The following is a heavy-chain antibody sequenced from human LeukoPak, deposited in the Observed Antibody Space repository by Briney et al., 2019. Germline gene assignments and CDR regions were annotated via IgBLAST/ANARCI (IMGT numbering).Heavy chain of an antibody. CDR1: GGSFSGYY. J-gene: IGHJ5*02. Sequence: SETLSLTCAVYGGSFSGYYWSWIRQPPGKGLEWIGEINHSGSTNYNPSLKSRVTISVDTSKNQFSLKLSSVTAADTAVYYCAVSVVGATNGTRWHWFDPWGQGTLVTVSS. CDR3: AVSVVGATNGTRWHWFDP. V-gene: IGHV4-34*01. D-gene: IGHD1-26*01. CDR2: INHSGST.